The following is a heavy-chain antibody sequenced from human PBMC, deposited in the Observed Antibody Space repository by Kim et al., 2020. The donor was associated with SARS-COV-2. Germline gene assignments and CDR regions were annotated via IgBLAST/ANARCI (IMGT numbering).Heavy chain of an antibody. CDR2: ISAYNGNT. Sequence: ASVKVSCKASGYTFTSYGISWVRQAPGQGLEWMGWISAYNGNTNYAQKLQGRVTMTTDTSTSTAYMELRSLRSDDTAVYYCARDDASYCSSTSCYISDRGYYYYYGMDVWGQGTTVTVSS. CDR3: ARDDASYCSSTSCYISDRGYYYYYGMDV. CDR1: GYTFTSYG. D-gene: IGHD2-2*02. J-gene: IGHJ6*02. V-gene: IGHV1-18*01.